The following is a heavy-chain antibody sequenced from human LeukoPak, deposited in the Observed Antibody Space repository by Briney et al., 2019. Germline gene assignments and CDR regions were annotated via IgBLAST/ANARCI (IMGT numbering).Heavy chain of an antibody. CDR2: ISSSGSYI. CDR1: GFTFSNAW. CDR3: ARAKVAVAGLFEN. J-gene: IGHJ4*02. Sequence: PGGSLRLSCAASGFTFSNAWMSWVRQAPGKGLEWVSSISSSGSYIHYADSLEGRFTISRDNAKNSLFLQMNGLRAEDTAVYYCARAKVAVAGLFENWGQGALVTVSS. D-gene: IGHD6-19*01. V-gene: IGHV3-21*01.